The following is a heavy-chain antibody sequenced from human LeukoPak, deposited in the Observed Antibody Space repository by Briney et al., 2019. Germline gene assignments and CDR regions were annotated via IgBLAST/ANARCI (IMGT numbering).Heavy chain of an antibody. V-gene: IGHV3-23*01. CDR1: GFTFSNYA. CDR3: AKDFFLGGKHTAMAFDY. J-gene: IGHJ4*02. D-gene: IGHD5-18*01. CDR2: ISGSGGST. Sequence: PGGSLRLSCAASGFTFSNYAMSWVRQAPGKGLEWVSAISGSGGSTYYADSVKGRFTISRDNSKNTLYLQMNSLRAEDTAVYYSAKDFFLGGKHTAMAFDYWGQGTLVTVSS.